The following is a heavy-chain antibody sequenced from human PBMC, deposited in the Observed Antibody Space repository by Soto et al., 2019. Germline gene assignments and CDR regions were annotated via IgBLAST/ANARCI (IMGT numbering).Heavy chain of an antibody. CDR3: AAPGYCSSTSCREVDYYYGMDV. Sequence: SVKVSCKASGYTFTSYAMHWVRQAPGQRLEWMGWINAGNGNTKYSQKFQGRVTITRDTSASTAYVELSSLRSEDTAVYYCAAPGYCSSTSCREVDYYYGMDVWGQGTTVTVSS. CDR2: INAGNGNT. D-gene: IGHD2-2*01. CDR1: GYTFTSYA. J-gene: IGHJ6*02. V-gene: IGHV1-3*01.